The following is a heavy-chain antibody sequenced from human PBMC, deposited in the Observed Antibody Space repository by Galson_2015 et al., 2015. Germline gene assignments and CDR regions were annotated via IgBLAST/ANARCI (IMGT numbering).Heavy chain of an antibody. CDR3: AKDPLYDFWSGYDAFEI. Sequence: SLRLSCAASGFTFSTYAVSWVRQAPGKGLEWFSSIGGGGTTTYYADSVKGRFTISRDNSKNTLYLQMNALRAEDTALYYCAKDPLYDFWSGYDAFEIWGQGTMVTVSS. CDR2: IGGGGTTT. V-gene: IGHV3-23*01. J-gene: IGHJ3*02. D-gene: IGHD3-3*01. CDR1: GFTFSTYA.